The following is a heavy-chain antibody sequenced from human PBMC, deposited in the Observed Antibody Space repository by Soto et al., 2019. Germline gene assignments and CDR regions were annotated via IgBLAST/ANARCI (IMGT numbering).Heavy chain of an antibody. CDR3: ARDSYDYGDYNWFDP. Sequence: PGGSLRLSCAASGFTFSIYSMNWVRQAPGKGLEWVSYISSSSSTIYYADSVKGRFTISRDNAKNSLYLQMNSLRAEDTAVYYCARDSYDYGDYNWFDPWGQGTLVTVSS. CDR1: GFTFSIYS. D-gene: IGHD4-17*01. V-gene: IGHV3-48*01. J-gene: IGHJ5*02. CDR2: ISSSSSTI.